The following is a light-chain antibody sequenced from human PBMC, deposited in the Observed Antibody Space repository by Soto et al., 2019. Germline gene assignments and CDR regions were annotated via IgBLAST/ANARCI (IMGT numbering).Light chain of an antibody. Sequence: EIVMTQSPATLSVSPGERATLSCRASRSVSSHLAWYRQKPGQAPRLLFLGASTRATAVPARFSGSGPGAEFTLTISSLQSEDFAIYYCQQYHNSPLSTFGQGTKLAI. CDR2: GAS. V-gene: IGKV3D-15*01. CDR3: QQYHNSPLST. J-gene: IGKJ2*01. CDR1: RSVSSH.